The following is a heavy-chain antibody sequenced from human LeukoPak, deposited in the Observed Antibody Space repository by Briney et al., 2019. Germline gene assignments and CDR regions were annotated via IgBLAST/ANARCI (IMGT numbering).Heavy chain of an antibody. J-gene: IGHJ4*02. CDR2: ISGSGGTP. CDR3: AKIWFGEASYYFDS. CDR1: GFTFSNYA. D-gene: IGHD3-10*01. V-gene: IGHV3-23*01. Sequence: PGGSLRLSCAASGFTFSNYAMTWVRQAPGKGLEGVSSISGSGGTPYYADSVEGRFTLSRDNSKNTVYLQMNSLRAADMAVYYCAKIWFGEASYYFDSWGQGPLVTVSS.